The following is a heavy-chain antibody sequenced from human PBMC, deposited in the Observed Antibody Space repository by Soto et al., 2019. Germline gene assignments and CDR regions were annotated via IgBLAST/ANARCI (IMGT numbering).Heavy chain of an antibody. D-gene: IGHD5-18*01. J-gene: IGHJ4*02. V-gene: IGHV1-46*01. CDR1: GYTFTSYY. CDR3: ARDLFGYSYGTGWGY. Sequence: QVQLVQSGAEVKKPGASVKVSCKASGYTFTSYYMHWVRQAPGQGLEWMGIINPSGGSTSYAQKFQGRVTMTRDTSTSTVYMELSSLRSEDTAVYYCARDLFGYSYGTGWGYWGQGTLVTVSS. CDR2: INPSGGST.